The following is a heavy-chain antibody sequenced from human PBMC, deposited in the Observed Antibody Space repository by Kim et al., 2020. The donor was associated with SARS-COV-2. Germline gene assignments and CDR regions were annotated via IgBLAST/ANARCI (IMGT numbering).Heavy chain of an antibody. J-gene: IGHJ4*02. CDR1: GFTFSSYA. V-gene: IGHV3-23*01. D-gene: IGHD3-9*01. CDR3: AKDKGTVTYYDILTGTLGHHHLGY. CDR2: ISGSGGST. Sequence: GGSLRLSCAASGFTFSSYAMSWVRQAPGKGLEWVSAISGSGGSTYYADSVKGRFTISRDNSKNTLYLQMNSLRAEDTAVYYCAKDKGTVTYYDILTGTLGHHHLGYWGQGTLVTVSS.